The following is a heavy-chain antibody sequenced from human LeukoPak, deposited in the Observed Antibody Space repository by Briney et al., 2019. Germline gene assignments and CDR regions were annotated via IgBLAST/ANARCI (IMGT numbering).Heavy chain of an antibody. CDR1: GGSISSSSYY. CDR3: ARHLRYYGSGSTPFDY. D-gene: IGHD3-10*01. J-gene: IGHJ4*02. Sequence: SETLSLTCTVSGGSISSSSYYWGWIRQPPGKGLEWIGTISYSGSTYYNVSLKSRVTISVDTSKNQFSLKLSSVTAADTAVYYCARHLRYYGSGSTPFDYWGQGTLVTVSS. V-gene: IGHV4-39*01. CDR2: ISYSGST.